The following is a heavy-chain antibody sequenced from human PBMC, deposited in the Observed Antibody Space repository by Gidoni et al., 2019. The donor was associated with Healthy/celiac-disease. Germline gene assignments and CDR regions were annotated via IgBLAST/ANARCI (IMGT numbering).Heavy chain of an antibody. J-gene: IGHJ4*02. D-gene: IGHD6-19*01. CDR1: GYTLTELS. CDR3: ATWLYSSGWRRIQYFDY. V-gene: IGHV1-24*01. CDR2: FDPEDGET. Sequence: QVQLVQSGAEVKKPGASVTVSCKVSGYTLTELSMHWVRQAPGKGLEWMGGFDPEDGETIYAQKFQGRVTMTEDTSTDTAYMELSSLRSEDTAVYYCATWLYSSGWRRIQYFDYWGQGTLVTVSS.